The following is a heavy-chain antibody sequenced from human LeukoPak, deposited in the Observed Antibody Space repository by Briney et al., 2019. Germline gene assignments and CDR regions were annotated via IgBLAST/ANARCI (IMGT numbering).Heavy chain of an antibody. D-gene: IGHD3-22*01. Sequence: PGGSLRLSCAASGFTFSSYTMNWVRQAPGKGLEWVSAISGSGGSTYYADSVKGRFTISRDNSKNTLYLQMNSLRAEDTAVYYCAKPYDSSGYYLVRLYYFDYWGQGTLVTVSS. CDR3: AKPYDSSGYYLVRLYYFDY. V-gene: IGHV3-23*01. CDR2: ISGSGGST. J-gene: IGHJ4*02. CDR1: GFTFSSYT.